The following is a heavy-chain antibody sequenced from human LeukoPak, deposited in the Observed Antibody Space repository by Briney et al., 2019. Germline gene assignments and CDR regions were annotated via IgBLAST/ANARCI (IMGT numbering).Heavy chain of an antibody. CDR1: GLTLSSYA. Sequence: PGGSLRLSCAASGLTLSSYAMSWVRQGPGKGLDWVSAISVSGNTYHADSVKGRFTISRDSSKNTLYLQMNSLRAEDTAVYYCAKDYVSGSYYRYFDYWGQGTLVTVSS. CDR2: ISVSGNT. CDR3: AKDYVSGSYYRYFDY. J-gene: IGHJ4*02. D-gene: IGHD1-26*01. V-gene: IGHV3-23*01.